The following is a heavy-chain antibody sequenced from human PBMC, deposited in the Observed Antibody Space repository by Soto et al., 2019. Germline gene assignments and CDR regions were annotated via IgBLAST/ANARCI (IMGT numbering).Heavy chain of an antibody. CDR1: GFTFNTYA. D-gene: IGHD3-10*01. V-gene: IGHV3-23*01. CDR3: AKESEYGGSQREYYFDY. CDR2: INGRGDTT. J-gene: IGHJ4*02. Sequence: LRLSCAASGFTFNTYAMSWVRQAPGKGLEWVSAINGRGDTTYYADSVKGRFIISRDNSKNTISLQMSSLRAEDTAVYYCAKESEYGGSQREYYFDYWGQGILVTVSS.